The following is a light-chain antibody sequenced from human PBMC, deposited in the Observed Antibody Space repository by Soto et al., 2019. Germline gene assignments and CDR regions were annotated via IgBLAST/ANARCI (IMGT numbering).Light chain of an antibody. CDR1: QSISSW. Sequence: DIQMTQSPSTLTASVGDRVTITCRASQSISSWLAWYQQKPGKAPKLLIYKASSLESWVPSRFSGSGSGTEFTLTISSLQPDDFATYYCQQYNSSTWTFGQGTKV. V-gene: IGKV1-5*03. CDR2: KAS. CDR3: QQYNSSTWT. J-gene: IGKJ1*01.